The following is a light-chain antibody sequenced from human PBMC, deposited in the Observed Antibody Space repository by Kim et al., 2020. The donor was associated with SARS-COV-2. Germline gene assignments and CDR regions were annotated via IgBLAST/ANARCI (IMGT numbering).Light chain of an antibody. CDR2: DAS. CDR3: QQYDNLLLT. V-gene: IGKV1-33*01. J-gene: IGKJ3*01. Sequence: DIQMTQSPSSLSASVGDRVTITCQASQDISNYLNWYQQKPGKAPKLLIYDASNLETGVPSRFSGSGSGTDFTFTISSLQPEDIETYYCQQYDNLLLTFGPGTKVDIK. CDR1: QDISNY.